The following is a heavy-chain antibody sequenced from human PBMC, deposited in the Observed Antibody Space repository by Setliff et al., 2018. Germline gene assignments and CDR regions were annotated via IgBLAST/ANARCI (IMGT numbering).Heavy chain of an antibody. J-gene: IGHJ4*02. V-gene: IGHV3-7*01. CDR1: GFTFSSHW. D-gene: IGHD2-21*02. CDR2: INQDGSET. CDR3: ARASKGLYCGSDCFYTFDS. Sequence: LGGSLRLSCAASGFTFSSHWMTWVRQAPGKGLEWVANINQDGSETYYVDSLKGRFSVSRDNGKNSLYLQKNSLRAEDTAVYYCARASKGLYCGSDCFYTFDSWGPGTLVTVSS.